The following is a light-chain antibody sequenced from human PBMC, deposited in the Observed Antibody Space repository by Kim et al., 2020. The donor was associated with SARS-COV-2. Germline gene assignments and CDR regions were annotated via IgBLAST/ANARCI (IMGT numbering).Light chain of an antibody. J-gene: IGLJ3*02. CDR2: EVT. Sequence: QSALTQPPSASGSPGQSVTISCTGTSSDAGGYNFVSWYQQHPGKAPKLVIYEVTKRPSAVPDRFSGSKSGNTASLTVSGLQSEGEAEYFCSSYAGYEHWVFGGGPRLPVL. CDR1: SSDAGGYNF. V-gene: IGLV2-8*01. CDR3: SSYAGYEHWV.